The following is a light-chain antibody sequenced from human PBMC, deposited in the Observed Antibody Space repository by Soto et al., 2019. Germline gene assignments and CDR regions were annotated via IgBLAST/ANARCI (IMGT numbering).Light chain of an antibody. Sequence: DIQMTQSPSSVSASVGDRVTITCRASQDIGSWLAWYQQKPGKAPDLLIYGASSLQSGVPSRFYGNGSGTDFTLTISSLQPEDFAPYYCQQGGSFPITFGQGTRLEIK. CDR2: GAS. CDR1: QDIGSW. CDR3: QQGGSFPIT. V-gene: IGKV1-12*01. J-gene: IGKJ5*01.